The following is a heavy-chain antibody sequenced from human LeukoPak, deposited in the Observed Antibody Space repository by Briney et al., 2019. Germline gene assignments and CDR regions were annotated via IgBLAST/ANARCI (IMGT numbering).Heavy chain of an antibody. J-gene: IGHJ4*02. D-gene: IGHD3-10*01. Sequence: ASVKVSCKASGYTFTNYGISWVRQAPGQGLEWMGWISAYNGNTNYAQKLQGRVTMTTDTSTSTAYMELRSLRSDDTAVYYCARSAYYYGSGTIPDFDYWGQGTLVTVSS. CDR2: ISAYNGNT. V-gene: IGHV1-18*01. CDR3: ARSAYYYGSGTIPDFDY. CDR1: GYTFTNYG.